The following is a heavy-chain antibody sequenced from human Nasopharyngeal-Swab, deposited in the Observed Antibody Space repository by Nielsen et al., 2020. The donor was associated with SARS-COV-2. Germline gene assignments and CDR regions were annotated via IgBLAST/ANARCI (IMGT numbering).Heavy chain of an antibody. D-gene: IGHD2-8*01. V-gene: IGHV7-4-1*02. CDR3: AKDKQGLVWTPSGVLMSDYDYGMDV. CDR1: GYTFISFA. CDR2: INPNTGNP. Sequence: ASVKVSCKASGYTFISFAMNWVRQVPGQGLEWMGWINPNTGNPTYAQDFRGRFVFSLDTSGSTAYLQISSLKAEDTAVYYCAKDKQGLVWTPSGVLMSDYDYGMDVWGQGTTVTVSS. J-gene: IGHJ6*02.